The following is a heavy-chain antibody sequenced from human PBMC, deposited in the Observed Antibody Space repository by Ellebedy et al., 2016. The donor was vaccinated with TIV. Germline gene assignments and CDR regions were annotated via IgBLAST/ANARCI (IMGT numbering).Heavy chain of an antibody. CDR1: GGSINNGGHY. J-gene: IGHJ2*01. Sequence: MPLETLSLTCTVSGGSINNGGHYWSWIRQHPGKPLEWIGYIYYSGSTNYNPSLKSRVAISVDTSKNQFSLKLSSVTAADTAVYFCARAPYDVYRYFHLWGRGTLVAVSS. CDR3: ARAPYDVYRYFHL. CDR2: IYYSGST. D-gene: IGHD3-3*01. V-gene: IGHV4-31*03.